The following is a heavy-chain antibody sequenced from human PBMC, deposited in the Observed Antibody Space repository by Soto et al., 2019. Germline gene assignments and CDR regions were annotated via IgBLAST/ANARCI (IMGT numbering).Heavy chain of an antibody. J-gene: IGHJ4*02. CDR1: GFTFSTYW. V-gene: IGHV3-7*01. CDR3: ATAISSPFSNFDS. Sequence: EVQLVQSGGDLVQPGGSLRLSCVASGFTFSTYWMTWVRQAPEMGLEWVAGIKEDASEKVYVDSVKGRFSISRDNAKNSLYLQLNSLRAEDTAVYYCATAISSPFSNFDSWGQGSLVTVSS. D-gene: IGHD2-2*01. CDR2: IKEDASEK.